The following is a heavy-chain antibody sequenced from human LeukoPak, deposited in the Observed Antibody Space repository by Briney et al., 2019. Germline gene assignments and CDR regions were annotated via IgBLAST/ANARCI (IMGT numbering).Heavy chain of an antibody. CDR2: ISYDGTGK. CDR1: GFSFSSYG. J-gene: IGHJ4*02. V-gene: IGHV3-30*18. D-gene: IGHD5-24*01. Sequence: PGTSLRLSCTASGFSFSSYGMHWVRQAPGKGLEWVAVISYDGTGKYYADSVKGRSTISRENSKNTLYLQMNSLRAEDTAVYYCAKDRGRRDGYNSLDYWGQGTLVTVSS. CDR3: AKDRGRRDGYNSLDY.